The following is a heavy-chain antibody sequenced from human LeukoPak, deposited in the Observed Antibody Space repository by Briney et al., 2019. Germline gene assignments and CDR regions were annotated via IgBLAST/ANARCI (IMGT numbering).Heavy chain of an antibody. CDR2: ISGSGGST. CDR1: GFTFSSYA. Sequence: HPGASLRLSCAASGFTFSSYAMSWVRQAPGKGLEWVSAISGSGGSTYYADSAKGRFTISRDNSKNTLYLQMNSLRAEDTAVYYCAKDHFGGVDYWGQGTLVTVPS. J-gene: IGHJ4*02. V-gene: IGHV3-23*01. D-gene: IGHD3-16*01. CDR3: AKDHFGGVDY.